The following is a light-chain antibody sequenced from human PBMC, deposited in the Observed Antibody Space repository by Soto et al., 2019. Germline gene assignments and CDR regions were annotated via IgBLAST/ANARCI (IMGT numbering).Light chain of an antibody. CDR3: QQYDDWLRLT. CDR1: QSVNIY. J-gene: IGKJ4*01. CDR2: GAT. V-gene: IGKV3D-15*01. Sequence: EIVMTQSPATLSVSAGERATLSCRASQSVNIYLAWYQQKPGQAPRLLIFGATYRATGIPARFSGSGSGTEFNLTISSLQSEDFGVYFCQQYDDWLRLTFGGGTKVDI.